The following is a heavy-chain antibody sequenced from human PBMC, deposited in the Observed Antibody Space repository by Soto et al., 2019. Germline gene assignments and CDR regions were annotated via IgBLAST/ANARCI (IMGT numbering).Heavy chain of an antibody. CDR1: GFTFSSYA. J-gene: IGHJ4*02. V-gene: IGHV3-64D*08. CDR3: VKDARSASVAY. CDR2: ISSNGGST. D-gene: IGHD2-15*01. Sequence: GGSLRLSCSASGFTFSSYAMHWVRQAPGKGLEYVSAISSNGGSTYYTDSVKGRFTISRDNSKNTLYLQMSSLRAEDTAVYYCVKDARSASVAYWGQGTLVTVSS.